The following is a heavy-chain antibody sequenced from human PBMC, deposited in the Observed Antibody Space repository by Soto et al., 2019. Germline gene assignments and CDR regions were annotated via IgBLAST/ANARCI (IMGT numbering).Heavy chain of an antibody. V-gene: IGHV1-69*13. CDR1: GGTFSSYA. Sequence: ASVKVSCKASGGTFSSYAISWVRQAPGQGLEWMGGIIPIFGTANYAQKFQGRVTITADESTSTAYMELSSLRSEDTAVYYCATRDSGSYPYYYYGMDVWGQGTTVTVSS. CDR2: IIPIFGTA. D-gene: IGHD1-26*01. J-gene: IGHJ6*02. CDR3: ATRDSGSYPYYYYGMDV.